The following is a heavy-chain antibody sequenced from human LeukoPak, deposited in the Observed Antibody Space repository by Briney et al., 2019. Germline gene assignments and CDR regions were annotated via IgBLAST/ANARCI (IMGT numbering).Heavy chain of an antibody. CDR2: IYHSGST. CDR1: GYSISSGYY. D-gene: IGHD3-22*01. CDR3: ASPNYYASSGYGY. V-gene: IGHV4-38-2*02. Sequence: SETLSLTCTVSGYSISSGYYWGWIRQPPGKGLEWIGSIYHSGSTYYNPSLKSRVTISVDTSKNQFSLKLSSVTAADTAVYYCASPNYYASSGYGYWGQGTLVTVSS. J-gene: IGHJ4*02.